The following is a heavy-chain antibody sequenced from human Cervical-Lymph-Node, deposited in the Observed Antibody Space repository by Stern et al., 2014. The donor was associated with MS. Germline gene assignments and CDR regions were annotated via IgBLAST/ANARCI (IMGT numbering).Heavy chain of an antibody. Sequence: QVTLKESGPALVKPTQTLTLTCTVSGFSLRNSGMCVSWIRQPPGKALEWLALIDWDGNKYYSTSLKTMLTISKDTSKNQVVLTMTNMDPVDTATYYCARSRGIMITFEGVGVRGFDYWGQGSLVTVSS. V-gene: IGHV2-70*13. J-gene: IGHJ4*02. CDR1: GFSLRNSGMC. CDR3: ARSRGIMITFEGVGVRGFDY. CDR2: IDWDGNK. D-gene: IGHD3-16*01.